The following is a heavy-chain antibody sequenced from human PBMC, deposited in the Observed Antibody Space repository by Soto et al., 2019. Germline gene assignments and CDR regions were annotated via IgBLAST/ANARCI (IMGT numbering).Heavy chain of an antibody. CDR2: INPTVGST. J-gene: IGHJ6*02. CDR3: ARDVNTVIMPGDTEDYSGLDV. V-gene: IGHV1-46*01. CDR1: GYVFTSSF. Sequence: QVQLVQSGAEVKKPGASVKVSCKASGYVFTSSFVHWVRQAPGQGLEWMAMINPTVGSTSYAHNFQGRIAVTRDMSTATVYLDLSSLRSADTAIYYCARDVNTVIMPGDTEDYSGLDVWGQGTTVIVSS. D-gene: IGHD2-21*02.